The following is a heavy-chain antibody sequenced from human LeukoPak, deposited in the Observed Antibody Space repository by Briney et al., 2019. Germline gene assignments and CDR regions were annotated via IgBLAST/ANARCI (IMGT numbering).Heavy chain of an antibody. CDR1: GFTFSSYS. D-gene: IGHD3-10*01. Sequence: KTGGSLRLSCAASGFTFSSYSMNWVRKAPGKGLEWVSSISSSSSYIYYADSVKGRFTISRDNAKNSLYLQMNSLRAKDAAVYYCARMRNSGFDYWGQGTLVTVSS. CDR3: ARMRNSGFDY. V-gene: IGHV3-21*01. J-gene: IGHJ4*02. CDR2: ISSSSSYI.